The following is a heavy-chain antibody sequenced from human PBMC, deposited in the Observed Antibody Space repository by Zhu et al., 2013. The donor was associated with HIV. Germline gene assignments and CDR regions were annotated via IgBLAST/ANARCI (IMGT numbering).Heavy chain of an antibody. V-gene: IGHV1-2*02. D-gene: IGHD4-4*01. J-gene: IGHJ4*02. CDR1: DTPSPPT. CDR2: INPKNGGT. Sequence: QVQLVQSGTEVRSLGPQXGSPVRLLDTPSPPTIYTGCDRPPGQGLEWMGWINPKNGGTNYAQKFKGRVTMTRDTSIDTAYMDLNNLKSDDTAVYYCAREDRRLMTTLDYWDQGTLVTISS. CDR3: AREDRRLMTTLDY.